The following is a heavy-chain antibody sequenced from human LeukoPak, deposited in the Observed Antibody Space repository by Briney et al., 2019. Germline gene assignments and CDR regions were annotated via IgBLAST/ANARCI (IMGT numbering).Heavy chain of an antibody. D-gene: IGHD2-2*02. CDR1: GGSISSSSYY. J-gene: IGHJ4*02. CDR2: IYYSGST. V-gene: IGHV4-39*01. CDR3: ARQHGGPAICYY. Sequence: SETLSLTCTVSGGSISSSSYYWGWIRQPPGKGLEWIGSIYYSGSTYYNPSLKSRVTISVDTSKNQFSLKLSSVTAADTAVYYCARQHGGPAICYYWGQGTLVTVSS.